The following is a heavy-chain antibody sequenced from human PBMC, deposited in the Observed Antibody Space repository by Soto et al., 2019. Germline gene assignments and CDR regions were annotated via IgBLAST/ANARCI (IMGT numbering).Heavy chain of an antibody. CDR2: INGDGSVT. D-gene: IGHD2-15*01. CDR3: ARRDATDGVLVL. J-gene: IGHJ4*02. V-gene: IGHV3-74*01. CDR1: GFTFSTYW. Sequence: EVQLVESGGGLAQPGGSLRLSCAASGFTFSTYWMHWVRQAPGKGLVWVSRINGDGSVTHYADSVKGRFTISRDNAKNTLHLQMHSLRAEDTALYYCARRDATDGVLVLWGQGTLVTVSS.